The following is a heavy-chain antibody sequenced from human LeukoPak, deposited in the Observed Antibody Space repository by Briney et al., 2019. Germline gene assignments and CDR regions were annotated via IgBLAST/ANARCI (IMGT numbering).Heavy chain of an antibody. D-gene: IGHD3-16*02. V-gene: IGHV4-59*12. J-gene: IGHJ4*02. CDR2: IYYSGST. CDR3: ARGTQSRYVWGSYRYTSALDY. CDR1: GFTFSKYW. Sequence: PGGSLRLSCVASGFTFSKYWASWIRQPPGKGLEWIGYIYYSGSTNYNPSLKSRVTISVDTSKNQFSLKLSSVTAADTAVYYCARGTQSRYVWGSYRYTSALDYWGQGTLVTVSS.